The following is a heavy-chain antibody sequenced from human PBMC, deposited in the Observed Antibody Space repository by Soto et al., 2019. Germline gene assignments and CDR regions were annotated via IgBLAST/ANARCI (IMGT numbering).Heavy chain of an antibody. D-gene: IGHD2-2*02. CDR1: GYTFTGYY. V-gene: IGHV1-2*02. J-gene: IGHJ5*02. CDR2: INPNSGGT. Sequence: ASVKVSCKASGYTFTGYYMHWVRQAPGQGLEWMGWINPNSGGTNYAQKFQGRVTMTRDTSISTAYMELSRLRSDDTAVYYCARAGYCSSTSCYRRWFDPWGQGTLVTVSS. CDR3: ARAGYCSSTSCYRRWFDP.